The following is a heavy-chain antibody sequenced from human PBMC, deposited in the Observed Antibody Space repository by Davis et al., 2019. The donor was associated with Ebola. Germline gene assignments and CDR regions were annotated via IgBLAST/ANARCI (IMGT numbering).Heavy chain of an antibody. J-gene: IGHJ4*02. D-gene: IGHD6-19*01. CDR1: GFTFSSYW. V-gene: IGHV3-74*01. CDR2: INSDGSST. Sequence: LSLTCAASGFTFSSYWMHWVRQAPGKGLVWVSRINSDGSSTSYADSVKGRFTISRDNAKNTLYLQMNSLRAEDTAVYYCARDRQWLASSHFDYWGQGTLVTVSS. CDR3: ARDRQWLASSHFDY.